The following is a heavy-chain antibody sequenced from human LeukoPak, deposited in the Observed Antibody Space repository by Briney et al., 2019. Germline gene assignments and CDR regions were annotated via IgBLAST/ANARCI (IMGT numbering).Heavy chain of an antibody. CDR2: INWNGGST. J-gene: IGHJ4*02. CDR1: GFTFDDYG. V-gene: IGHV3-20*04. Sequence: GGSLRLSCAASGFTFDDYGMSWVRQAPGKGREWVSAINWNGGSTGYADSVKGRFTISRDNAKNSLYLQMNSLRAEDTALYYCARDRMGYVDTGYFDYWGQGTLVTVSS. D-gene: IGHD5-18*01. CDR3: ARDRMGYVDTGYFDY.